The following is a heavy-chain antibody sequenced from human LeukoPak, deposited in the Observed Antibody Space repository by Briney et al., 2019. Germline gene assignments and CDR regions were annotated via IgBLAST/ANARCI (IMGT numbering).Heavy chain of an antibody. CDR3: ARDITSSTSN. J-gene: IGHJ4*02. CDR2: ISISGNTI. V-gene: IGHV3-48*03. CDR1: GFTFTSYE. Sequence: PGGSLRLSCAASGFTFTSYEMNWVRQAPGKGLEWISYISISGNTIYYADSVKGRFTIFRDNAKNSLYLQMNSLRAEDTAVYYCARDITSSTSNWGQGTLVTVSS. D-gene: IGHD2-2*01.